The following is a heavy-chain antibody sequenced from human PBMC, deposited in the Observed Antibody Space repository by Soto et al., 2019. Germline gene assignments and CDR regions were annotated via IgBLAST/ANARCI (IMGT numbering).Heavy chain of an antibody. D-gene: IGHD6-6*01. CDR1: GYTFTSYG. Sequence: ASVKVSCKASGYTFTSYGISWVRQAPGQGLEWMGWISAYNGNTNYAQKLQGRVTVTTDTSTSTAYMELRSLRSDDTAVYYCATVLIAARLHYYGMDVWGQGTTVTVSS. J-gene: IGHJ6*02. CDR3: ATVLIAARLHYYGMDV. V-gene: IGHV1-18*01. CDR2: ISAYNGNT.